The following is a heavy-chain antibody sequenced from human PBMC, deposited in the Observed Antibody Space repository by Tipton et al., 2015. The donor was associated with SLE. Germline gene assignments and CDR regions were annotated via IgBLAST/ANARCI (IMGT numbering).Heavy chain of an antibody. Sequence: QSGPEVKKPGASVKVSCKASGGTFSSYTISWVRQAPGQGLEWMGRIIPILGIANYAQKFQGRVTITADKSTSTAYMELSSLRSEDTAVYYCARDGSIRAFDIWGQGTMVTVSS. V-gene: IGHV1-69*04. CDR1: GGTFSSYT. CDR3: ARDGSIRAFDI. D-gene: IGHD1-26*01. CDR2: IIPILGIA. J-gene: IGHJ3*02.